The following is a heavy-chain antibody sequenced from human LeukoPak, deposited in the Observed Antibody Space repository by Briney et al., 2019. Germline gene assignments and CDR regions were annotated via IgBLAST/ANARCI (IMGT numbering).Heavy chain of an antibody. CDR2: INPSSGST. Sequence: ASVKVSCKASGYTFTTYYMHWVRQAPGQGLEWMGIINPSSGSTSYAQKFQGRVTMTRDTSTSTVYMELSSLRSEDTAIYYCARVLGAHRYGSIDHWGEGTLVTVSS. V-gene: IGHV1-46*01. D-gene: IGHD5-18*01. J-gene: IGHJ4*02. CDR3: ARVLGAHRYGSIDH. CDR1: GYTFTTYY.